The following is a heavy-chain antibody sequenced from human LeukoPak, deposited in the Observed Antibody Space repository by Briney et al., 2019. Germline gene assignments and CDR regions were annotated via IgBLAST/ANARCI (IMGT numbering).Heavy chain of an antibody. D-gene: IGHD6-19*01. Sequence: GGSLRLSCAASGFTFSSYEMNWVRQAPGKGLEWVSAISGSGGSTYYADSVKGRFTISRDNSKNTLYLQMNSLRAEDTAVYYCARGRDSSGWYRGVAFDIWGQGTMVTVSS. CDR2: ISGSGGST. V-gene: IGHV3-23*01. CDR1: GFTFSSYE. J-gene: IGHJ3*02. CDR3: ARGRDSSGWYRGVAFDI.